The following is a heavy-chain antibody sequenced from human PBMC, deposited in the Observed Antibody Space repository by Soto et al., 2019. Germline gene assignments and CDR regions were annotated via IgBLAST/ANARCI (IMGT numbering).Heavy chain of an antibody. Sequence: QVQVVESGGGVVQPGRSLRLSCAESGFTFSSFGMHWVRQAPGKGLEWVSLIWYDGSKKSYGDSVKGRFTISRDNSRNTVYLQMNSLRADDTAVYHCARDASYYSLWSGYYPSRNGMDVWGQGTTVTVSS. D-gene: IGHD3-3*01. CDR1: GFTFSSFG. CDR2: IWYDGSKK. CDR3: ARDASYYSLWSGYYPSRNGMDV. V-gene: IGHV3-33*01. J-gene: IGHJ6*02.